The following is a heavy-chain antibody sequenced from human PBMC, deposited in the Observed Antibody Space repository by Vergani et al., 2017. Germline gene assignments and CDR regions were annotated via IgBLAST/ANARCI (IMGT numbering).Heavy chain of an antibody. CDR2: INSDGDST. CDR3: ARVGDSSGYGPVSY. V-gene: IGHV3-74*01. Sequence: VQLVESGGGLVQPGGSLRLSCTASGFTFSNYWMQWVRQAPGKGLMWVSRINSDGDSTSYADSVKGRFTISRDNAKNTLYLQMDSLRAEDTAVYYCARVGDSSGYGPVSYWGQGTLVTVSS. D-gene: IGHD3-22*01. CDR1: GFTFSNYW. J-gene: IGHJ4*02.